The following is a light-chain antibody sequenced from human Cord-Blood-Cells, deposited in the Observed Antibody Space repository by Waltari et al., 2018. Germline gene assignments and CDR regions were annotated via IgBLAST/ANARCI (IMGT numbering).Light chain of an antibody. J-gene: IGKJ4*01. CDR3: QQYNNWPLT. CDR1: QSVSSN. V-gene: IGKV3-15*01. CDR2: GAS. Sequence: EIVMTQSPATLSVSPGERATLSCSASQSVSSNLAWYQQKPGQAHRLLIYGASTRPTGIPARFSGSGSGTEFTLTISSLQSEDFAVYYCQQYNNWPLTFGGGTKVEIK.